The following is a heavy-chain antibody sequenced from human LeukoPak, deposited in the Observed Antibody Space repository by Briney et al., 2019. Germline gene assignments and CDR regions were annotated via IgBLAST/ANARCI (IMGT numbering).Heavy chain of an antibody. V-gene: IGHV6-1*01. CDR1: GDSVSSNSAA. Sequence: SQTLSLTCAISGDSVSSNSAAWNWIRQSPSRGLEWLGRTYYRSKWYNDYAVSVKNRITINPDTSKTQFSLQLNSVTPEDTAVYYCARVGLEAGFNWFDPWGQGILVTVSS. J-gene: IGHJ5*02. CDR2: TYYRSKWYN. D-gene: IGHD6-19*01. CDR3: ARVGLEAGFNWFDP.